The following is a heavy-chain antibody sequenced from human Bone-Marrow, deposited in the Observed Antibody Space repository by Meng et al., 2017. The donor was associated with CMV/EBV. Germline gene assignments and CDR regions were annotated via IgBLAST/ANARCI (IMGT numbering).Heavy chain of an antibody. Sequence: GGSLRLSCAASGFTFSSYGMHWVRQAPGKGLEWVGWINPNSGDTNYAQKFRGRVTMTRHTSISTAYMELSRLRSDDTAVYYCARDPVVPAALDYWGQGTLVTVSS. V-gene: IGHV1-2*02. CDR2: INPNSGDT. J-gene: IGHJ4*02. CDR3: ARDPVVPAALDY. D-gene: IGHD2-2*01. CDR1: GFTFSSYG.